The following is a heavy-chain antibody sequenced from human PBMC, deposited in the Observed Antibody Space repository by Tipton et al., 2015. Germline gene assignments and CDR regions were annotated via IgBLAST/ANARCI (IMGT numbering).Heavy chain of an antibody. V-gene: IGHV4-38-2*01. CDR2: IYHSGTT. CDR3: ACQDYDRLTRDYQTVDY. CDR1: GYSISSGYY. Sequence: TLSLTCAVFGYSISSGYYWGWIRQPPGKGLEWIGSIYHSGTTYSNPSLKSRVTISADTSRNQFSLRLSSVTAADTAVYYCACQDYDRLTRDYQTVDYWGQGTLVTVSS. J-gene: IGHJ4*02. D-gene: IGHD3-9*01.